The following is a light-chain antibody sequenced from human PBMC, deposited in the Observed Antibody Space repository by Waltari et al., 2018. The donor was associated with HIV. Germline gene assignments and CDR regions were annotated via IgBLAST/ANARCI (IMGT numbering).Light chain of an antibody. V-gene: IGLV1-47*01. Sequence: QSVLTQTPSASGTLGQRVNLPCSGSRPNIRTNSAFWYPHPPGTDPKPLNYRSNDRPSGVPDRFSGSESGTSASLAISGLRSDDEADYYCAAWEDSLWVFGGGTKLTV. CDR3: AAWEDSLWV. J-gene: IGLJ3*02. CDR1: RPNIRTNS. CDR2: RSN.